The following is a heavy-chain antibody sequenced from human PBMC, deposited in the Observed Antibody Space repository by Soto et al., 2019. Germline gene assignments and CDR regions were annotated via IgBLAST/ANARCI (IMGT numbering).Heavy chain of an antibody. CDR2: IIPIFGTA. Sequence: SVKVSCKASGGSFSSYFMSWVRQAPGQGLEWMGGIIPIFGTANYAQKFQGRVTITADESTSTAYMELSSLRSEDTAVYYCARGIQLWAPFDYWAQGTLVTGS. J-gene: IGHJ4*02. V-gene: IGHV1-69*13. CDR1: GGSFSSYF. D-gene: IGHD5-18*01. CDR3: ARGIQLWAPFDY.